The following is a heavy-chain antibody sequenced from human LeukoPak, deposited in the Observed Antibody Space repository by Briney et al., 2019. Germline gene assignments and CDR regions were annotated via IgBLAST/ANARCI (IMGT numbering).Heavy chain of an antibody. CDR1: GYTFTGYY. D-gene: IGHD1-26*01. Sequence: ASVKVSCKASGYTFTGYYMHWVRQAPGQGLEWMGWINPNSGGTNYAQKFQGMVTMTRDTSISTAYMELSRLRSDDTAVYYCARVRVVGANRYNWFDPWGQGTLVTVSS. CDR2: INPNSGGT. V-gene: IGHV1-2*02. CDR3: ARVRVVGANRYNWFDP. J-gene: IGHJ5*02.